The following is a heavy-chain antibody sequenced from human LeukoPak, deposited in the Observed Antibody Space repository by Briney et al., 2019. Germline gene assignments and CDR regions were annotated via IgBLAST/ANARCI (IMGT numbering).Heavy chain of an antibody. V-gene: IGHV1-69*05. CDR3: ARGRSGKDRYYFDY. CDR2: IIPIFGTA. J-gene: IGHJ4*02. CDR1: GGTFSSYA. D-gene: IGHD4-23*01. Sequence: SVKVSCNASGGTFSSYAISWVRQAPGQGLEWMGGIIPIFGTANYAQKFQGRVTITTDESTSTAYMELSSLRSEDTAVYYCARGRSGKDRYYFDYWGQGTLVTVSS.